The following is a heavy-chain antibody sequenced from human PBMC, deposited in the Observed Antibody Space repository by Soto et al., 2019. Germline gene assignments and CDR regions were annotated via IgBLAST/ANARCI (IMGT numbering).Heavy chain of an antibody. CDR3: AKDRVLRGFSHYYYMDV. Sequence: PGGSLRLSCAASGFTFSSYAMHWVRQAPGKGLEWVAVISYDGSNKYYADSVKGRFTISRDNAKNSLYLQMNSLIPEDTALYYCAKDRVLRGFSHYYYMDVWGKGTTVTVSS. D-gene: IGHD3-10*01. J-gene: IGHJ6*03. CDR2: ISYDGSNK. V-gene: IGHV3-30-3*01. CDR1: GFTFSSYA.